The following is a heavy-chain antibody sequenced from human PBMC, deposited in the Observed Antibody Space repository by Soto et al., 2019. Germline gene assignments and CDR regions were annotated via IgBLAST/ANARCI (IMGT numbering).Heavy chain of an antibody. V-gene: IGHV3-30*18. Sequence: GGSLRLSCASSGFTFSSYGMHWVRQAPGKGLEWVAVISYDGSNKYYADSVKGRFTISRDNSKNTLYLQMNSLRAEDTAVYYCAKARAYYYDSSALGDYWGQGTLVTVSS. D-gene: IGHD3-22*01. J-gene: IGHJ4*02. CDR3: AKARAYYYDSSALGDY. CDR1: GFTFSSYG. CDR2: ISYDGSNK.